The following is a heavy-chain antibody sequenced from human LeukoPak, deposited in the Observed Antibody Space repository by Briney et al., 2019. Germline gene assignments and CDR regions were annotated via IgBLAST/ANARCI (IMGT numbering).Heavy chain of an antibody. CDR3: ARDGFDYYGMDV. Sequence: GGSLRLSCAASGFTFTTYWMHWVRQPPGKGLEWVSGISWNSGSIYYADSVKGRFTISRDNAKNPLYLQMNSLRDEDTAVYYCARDGFDYYGMDVWGQGTTVTVSS. J-gene: IGHJ6*02. CDR2: ISWNSGSI. CDR1: GFTFTTYW. V-gene: IGHV3-48*02. D-gene: IGHD5-12*01.